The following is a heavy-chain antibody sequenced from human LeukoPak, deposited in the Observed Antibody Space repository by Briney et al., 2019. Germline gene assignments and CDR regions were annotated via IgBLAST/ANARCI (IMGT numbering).Heavy chain of an antibody. V-gene: IGHV1-69*13. D-gene: IGHD1-26*01. CDR3: ARSSGTPVAD. J-gene: IGHJ4*02. Sequence: EASVKVSCKASVGTFSSYAISWVRQAPGQGLEWMGGIIPIFGTANYAQKFQGRVTITADESTSTAYMELSSLRSEDTAVYYCARSSGTPVADWGQGTLVTVSS. CDR2: IIPIFGTA. CDR1: VGTFSSYA.